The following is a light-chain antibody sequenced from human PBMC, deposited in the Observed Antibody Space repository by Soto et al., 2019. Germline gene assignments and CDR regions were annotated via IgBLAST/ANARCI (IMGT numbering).Light chain of an antibody. CDR3: KKLSRYQLN. CDR2: SAS. J-gene: IGKJ4*01. Sequence: DIQLPPSPSVVSSAVVYTVPLTCLASQALSNYLAWYQQKQGKAHDLMIYSASTLQSGVKSRFSGSGSETEFSITIRALQHEDFVTYYCKKLSRYQLNFGGGNTVDIK. CDR1: QALSNY. V-gene: IGKV1-9*01.